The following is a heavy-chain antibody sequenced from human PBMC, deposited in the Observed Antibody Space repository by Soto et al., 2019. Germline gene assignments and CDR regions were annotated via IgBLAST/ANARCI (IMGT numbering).Heavy chain of an antibody. CDR3: AKALAGPLNWSFDI. V-gene: IGHV3-23*01. Sequence: GGSLRLSCAASGFTFSSCAMSWGRQAPGKGLEWVSAISGSDGSTYYADSVKCRFTISRANSKNMLYLQMNSLRAEATAVYYCAKALAGPLNWSFDIWGRGTLVTVSS. D-gene: IGHD6-19*01. CDR1: GFTFSSCA. CDR2: ISGSDGST. J-gene: IGHJ2*01.